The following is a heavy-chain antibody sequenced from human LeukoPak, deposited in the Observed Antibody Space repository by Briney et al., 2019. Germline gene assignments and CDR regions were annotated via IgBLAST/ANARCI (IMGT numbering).Heavy chain of an antibody. J-gene: IGHJ1*01. CDR3: ARAGSRGYYLQYLQH. D-gene: IGHD3-22*01. V-gene: IGHV1-2*02. Sequence: ASVKVSCKASGYTFTGYYINWVRQAPGQGLEWLGWINPDSGGTNYAQKFQGRVTMTRDTSISTAYMELSRLRSDDTAVYYCARAGSRGYYLQYLQHWGQGTLVTVSS. CDR2: INPDSGGT. CDR1: GYTFTGYY.